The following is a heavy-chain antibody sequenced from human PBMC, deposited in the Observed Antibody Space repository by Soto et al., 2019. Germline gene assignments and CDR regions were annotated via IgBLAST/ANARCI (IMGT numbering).Heavy chain of an antibody. D-gene: IGHD2-21*02. Sequence: GGSLRLSCTASEFSLSTYSMNWVRQAPGKGLEWVSSISTRSDVYYADSVKGQFTIARDNAKNSLSLQMNSLSAEDTGVYYCAREKTAWPLAYGLEVWGQGTTVTVSS. CDR2: ISTRSDV. J-gene: IGHJ6*02. CDR3: AREKTAWPLAYGLEV. V-gene: IGHV3-21*03. CDR1: EFSLSTYS.